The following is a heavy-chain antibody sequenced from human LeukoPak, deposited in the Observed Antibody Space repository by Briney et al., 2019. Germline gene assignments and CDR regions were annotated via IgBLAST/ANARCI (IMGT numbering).Heavy chain of an antibody. D-gene: IGHD5-12*01. Sequence: PSETLSLTCAVSGYSISSGYYWGWIRQPPGKGLEWIGSIYHSGSTYYNPSPKSRVTISVDTSKNQFSLKLSSVTAADTAVYYCARTGDSGYGDYWGQGTLVTVSS. CDR3: ARTGDSGYGDY. J-gene: IGHJ4*02. CDR1: GYSISSGYY. CDR2: IYHSGST. V-gene: IGHV4-38-2*01.